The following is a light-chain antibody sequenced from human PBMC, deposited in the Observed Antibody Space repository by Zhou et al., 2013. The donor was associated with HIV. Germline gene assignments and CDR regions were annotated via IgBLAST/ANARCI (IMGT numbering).Light chain of an antibody. J-gene: IGKJ5*01. V-gene: IGKV3-15*01. CDR3: QQYNNWPPEA. Sequence: EILMTQSPGTLFLSPREGATLSCWTSQSVGTNVAWYQQRLGQAPRLLIYDASTRATDVPARFSGSGSGTEFTLTITSLQSDDFAVYYCQQYNNWPPEAFGQGTRLE. CDR2: DAS. CDR1: QSVGTN.